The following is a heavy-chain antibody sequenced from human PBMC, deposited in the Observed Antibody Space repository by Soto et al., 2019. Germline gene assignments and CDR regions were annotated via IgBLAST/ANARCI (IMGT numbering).Heavy chain of an antibody. D-gene: IGHD6-19*01. CDR1: GYTFTRYS. V-gene: IGHV1-18*04. J-gene: IGHJ5*02. Sequence: QVQRVQSGAEVRKPGASVQVSCKASGYTFTRYSINWVRQAPGQGLEWVGWISNYNGDTKSAEKFQGRVNLTTDTCTTTSYLGLSCLTSYATAMYFCARGDSTGSPTGWFDPLCQGTLVTVLS. CDR3: ARGDSTGSPTGWFDP. CDR2: ISNYNGDT.